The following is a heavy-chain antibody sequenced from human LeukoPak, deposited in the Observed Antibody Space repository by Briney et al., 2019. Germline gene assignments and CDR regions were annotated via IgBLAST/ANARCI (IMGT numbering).Heavy chain of an antibody. CDR3: TSTHADSSGWYSHGAFDI. V-gene: IGHV3-73*01. J-gene: IGHJ3*02. Sequence: GGSLRLSCAASGFTFSGSAMHWVRQASGKGLEWVGRIRSKANSYATAYAAWVKGRFTISRDDSKNTAYLQMNSLKTEDTAVYYCTSTHADSSGWYSHGAFDIWGQGTMVTVSS. D-gene: IGHD6-19*01. CDR1: GFTFSGSA. CDR2: IRSKANSYAT.